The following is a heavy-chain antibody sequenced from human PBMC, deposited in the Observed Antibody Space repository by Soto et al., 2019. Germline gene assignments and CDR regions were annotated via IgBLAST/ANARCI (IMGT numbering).Heavy chain of an antibody. Sequence: ASXRVSFPASGDTFTANYIHWVRQAPGQGFEWMGWINPKSGGTKYPQKFQGRVTMTRDTSLSTVYMTLTRLTSDDTAVYYCARDLAKGGGSAGFDYWGQGTLVTVSS. CDR3: ARDLAKGGGSAGFDY. V-gene: IGHV1-2*02. CDR2: INPKSGGT. D-gene: IGHD1-26*01. J-gene: IGHJ4*02. CDR1: GDTFTANY.